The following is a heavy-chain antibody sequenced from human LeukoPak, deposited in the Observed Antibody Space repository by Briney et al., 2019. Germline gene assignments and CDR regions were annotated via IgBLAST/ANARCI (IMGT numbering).Heavy chain of an antibody. CDR3: TRDAPYMDV. V-gene: IGHV3-30-3*01. CDR2: ISYDGSNK. J-gene: IGHJ6*03. Sequence: PGGSLRLSCAASGFTFSSYAMHWVRQAPGKGLEWVAVISYDGSNKYYADSVKGRFTISRDNSENTLYLQMNSLTPEDTAVYYCTRDAPYMDVWGKGTTVTVSS. CDR1: GFTFSSYA.